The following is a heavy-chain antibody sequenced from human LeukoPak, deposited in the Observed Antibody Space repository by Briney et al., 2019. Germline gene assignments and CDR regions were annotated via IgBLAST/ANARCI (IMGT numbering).Heavy chain of an antibody. CDR1: GFSLSTSGMC. CDR2: IDWDDDK. J-gene: IGHJ4*02. D-gene: IGHD1-26*01. Sequence: ASGPALVKPTQTLTLTCTFSGFSLSTSGMCVNWIRQPPGKALEWLTRIDWDDDKYYSTSLKTRLTISKDTSRNQVVLTMTNMDPVDTATYYCARSKYSGGPGAVDSWGQGTLVTVSS. CDR3: ARSKYSGGPGAVDS. V-gene: IGHV2-70*11.